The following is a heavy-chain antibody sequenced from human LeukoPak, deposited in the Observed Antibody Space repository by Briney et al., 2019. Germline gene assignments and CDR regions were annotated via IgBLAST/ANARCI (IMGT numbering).Heavy chain of an antibody. V-gene: IGHV1-2*02. CDR3: ARARGDIVVVPAAMWFDP. D-gene: IGHD2-2*01. Sequence: ASVKVSCKASGYTFTGYYMHWVRQAPGQGLEWMGWIKPNNDGTNYAQKFQGRVTMTRHTSISTAYMALSRLRSDDTDVYYCARARGDIVVVPAAMWFDPWGQGTLVTVSS. CDR1: GYTFTGYY. CDR2: IKPNNDGT. J-gene: IGHJ5*02.